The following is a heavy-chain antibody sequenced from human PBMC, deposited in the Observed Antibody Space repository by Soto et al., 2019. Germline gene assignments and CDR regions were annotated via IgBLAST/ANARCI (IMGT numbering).Heavy chain of an antibody. V-gene: IGHV1-69*13. Sequence: SVKVSCKASGGTFSSYAISWVRQAPGQGLEWMGGIIPIFGTANYAQKFQGRVTITADESTSTAYMELSSLRSEDTAVYYCARGPTDYDSSGYYPFDYWGQGTLVTVSS. J-gene: IGHJ4*02. CDR3: ARGPTDYDSSGYYPFDY. CDR2: IIPIFGTA. D-gene: IGHD3-22*01. CDR1: GGTFSSYA.